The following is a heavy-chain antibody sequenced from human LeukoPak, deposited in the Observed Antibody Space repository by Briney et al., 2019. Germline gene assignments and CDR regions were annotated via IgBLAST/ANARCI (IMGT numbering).Heavy chain of an antibody. Sequence: PGGSLRLSCAASGFTFNNYAMNWVRQAPGKGLEWVSSISSSSSYIYYADSVKGRFTISRDNAKNSLYLQMNSLRAEDTAVYYCARDPGLGAVAGTLWGQGTLVTVSS. J-gene: IGHJ1*01. V-gene: IGHV3-21*01. CDR3: ARDPGLGAVAGTL. D-gene: IGHD6-19*01. CDR1: GFTFNNYA. CDR2: ISSSSSYI.